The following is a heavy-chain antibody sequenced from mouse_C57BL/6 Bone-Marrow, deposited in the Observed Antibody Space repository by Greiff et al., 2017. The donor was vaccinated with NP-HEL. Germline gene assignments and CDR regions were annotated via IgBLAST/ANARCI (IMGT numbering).Heavy chain of an antibody. J-gene: IGHJ1*03. D-gene: IGHD2-5*01. V-gene: IGHV5-4*03. CDR3: ARYSNYEGYFDV. CDR2: ISDGGSYT. CDR1: GFTFSSYA. Sequence: EVKLVESGGGLVKPGGSLKLSCAASGFTFSSYAMSWVRQTPEKRLEWVATISDGGSYTYYPDNVKGRFTISRDNAKNNLYLQMSHLKSEDTAMYYCARYSNYEGYFDVWGTGTTVTVSS.